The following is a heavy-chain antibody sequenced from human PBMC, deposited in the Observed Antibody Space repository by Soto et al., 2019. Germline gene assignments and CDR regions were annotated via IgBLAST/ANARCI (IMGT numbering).Heavy chain of an antibody. CDR1: GFTFNTYG. CDR3: AKLGGSGFDFH. CDR2: ISLGAST. J-gene: IGHJ4*02. D-gene: IGHD5-12*01. Sequence: EVQLLESGGDLVQPGGSLRLSCAASGFTFNTYGMTWVRQAPGKGLEWVSTISLGASTYYADSVKGRFTMSRDNSMHTLFLQRNSLRVEDTAVYYCAKLGGSGFDFHWGQGSLVTVSS. V-gene: IGHV3-23*01.